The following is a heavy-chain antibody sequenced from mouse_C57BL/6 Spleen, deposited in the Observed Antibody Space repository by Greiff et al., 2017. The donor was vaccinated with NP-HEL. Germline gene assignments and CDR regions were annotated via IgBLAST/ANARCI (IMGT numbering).Heavy chain of an antibody. CDR3: ARAYYGDAMDY. J-gene: IGHJ4*01. Sequence: QVQLQQSGAELVRPGTSVKVPCKASGYAFTNYLIEWVKQRPGQGLEWIGVINPGSGGTNYNEKFKGKATLTADKSSSTAYMQLSSLTSEDSAVYFCARAYYGDAMDYWGQGTSVTVSS. CDR2: INPGSGGT. D-gene: IGHD1-1*01. CDR1: GYAFTNYL. V-gene: IGHV1-54*01.